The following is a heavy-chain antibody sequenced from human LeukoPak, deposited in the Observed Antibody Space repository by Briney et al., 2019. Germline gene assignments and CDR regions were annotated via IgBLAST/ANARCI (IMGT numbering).Heavy chain of an antibody. CDR1: GFTFSDYA. CDR3: ARDYGRSRDYGMDV. J-gene: IGHJ6*02. CDR2: ITGSGRST. D-gene: IGHD3-10*01. Sequence: GGSLRLSCAASGFTFSDYALSWVRQAPGKGLEWVSGITGSGRSTYYADSVKGRFTISRDNSKNTLYLQMNNLRAEDTAVYYCARDYGRSRDYGMDVWGPGTTVTVSS. V-gene: IGHV3-23*01.